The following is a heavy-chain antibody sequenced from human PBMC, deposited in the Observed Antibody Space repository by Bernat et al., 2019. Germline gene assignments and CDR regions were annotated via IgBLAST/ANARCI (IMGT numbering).Heavy chain of an antibody. D-gene: IGHD3-16*01. CDR3: AKEVVYCDYGYYYDYMDV. J-gene: IGHJ6*03. CDR1: GFTFSSYA. V-gene: IGHV3-23*04. CDR2: MSGSGGST. Sequence: EVQLVESGGGLVQPGGSLRLSCTASGFTFSSYAMNWVRQAPGKGLEWVSAMSGSGGSTDYADSVKGRFTISRDNSKTTLYLQMNSLRAEDMAVYYCAKEVVYCDYGYYYDYMDVWGKGTMVTVSS.